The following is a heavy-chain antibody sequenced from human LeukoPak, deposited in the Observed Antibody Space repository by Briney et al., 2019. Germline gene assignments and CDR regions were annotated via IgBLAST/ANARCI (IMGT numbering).Heavy chain of an antibody. CDR2: IYNSGST. J-gene: IGHJ4*02. V-gene: IGHV4-59*01. CDR3: ARRLADSYFYL. Sequence: PSETLSLTCSVSGGSISSFYWSWIRQPPGKGLEWIGYIYNSGSTTYNPSLNSRVTMSVDTSSTHFSLKLNSVTAADTAVYYCARRLADSYFYLWGQGILVTVSS. CDR1: GGSISSFY.